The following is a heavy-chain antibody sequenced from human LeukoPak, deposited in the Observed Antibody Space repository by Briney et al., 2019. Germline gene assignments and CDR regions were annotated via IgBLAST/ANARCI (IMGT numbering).Heavy chain of an antibody. J-gene: IGHJ4*02. Sequence: PGGSLRLSCAASGFTFSSYWMSWVRQAPGKGLEWVSVIYSGGSTYYADSVKGRFTISRDNSKNTLYLQMNSLRAEDTAVYYCAKDLRIAAAHWGQGTLVTVSS. CDR2: IYSGGST. CDR1: GFTFSSYW. CDR3: AKDLRIAAAH. D-gene: IGHD6-13*01. V-gene: IGHV3-53*01.